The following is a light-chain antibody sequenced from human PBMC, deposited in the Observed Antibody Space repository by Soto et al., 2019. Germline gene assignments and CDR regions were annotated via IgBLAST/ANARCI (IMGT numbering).Light chain of an antibody. J-gene: IGKJ1*01. CDR2: KAA. Sequence: DIQMTQSPSTPSAFVGDRVTITCRASQSISSWLAWYQQKPGKAPKLLIYKAANLADEVPSRFAGSGSGTDFTLTITRLQPDDVATYYCQHYNSFSRTLGQGTKVDIK. CDR1: QSISSW. CDR3: QHYNSFSRT. V-gene: IGKV1-5*03.